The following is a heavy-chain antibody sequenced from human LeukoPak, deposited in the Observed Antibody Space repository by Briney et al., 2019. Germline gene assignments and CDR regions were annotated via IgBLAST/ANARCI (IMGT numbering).Heavy chain of an antibody. CDR1: GYTFTGYY. CDR2: INPNSGGT. CDR3: ARDGVDIVVVPAAIRELDY. J-gene: IGHJ4*02. D-gene: IGHD2-2*02. V-gene: IGHV1-2*02. Sequence: GASVKVSCKASGYTFTGYYTHWVRQAPGQGLEWMGWINPNSGGTNYAQKFQGRVTMTRDTSISTAYMELSRLRSDDTAVYYCARDGVDIVVVPAAIRELDYWGQGTLVTVSS.